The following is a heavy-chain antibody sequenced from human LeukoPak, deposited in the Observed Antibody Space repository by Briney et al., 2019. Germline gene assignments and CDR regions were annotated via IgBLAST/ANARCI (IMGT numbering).Heavy chain of an antibody. CDR3: ARDYGSYFLPKYYYMDV. V-gene: IGHV4-34*01. Sequence: SETLSLTCAVYGGSFSGYYWSWIRQPPGKGLEWIGEINHSGSTNYNPSLKSRVTISVDTSKNQFSLKLSSVTAADTAVYYCARDYGSYFLPKYYYMDVWGKGTTVTVSS. CDR2: INHSGST. D-gene: IGHD1-26*01. J-gene: IGHJ6*03. CDR1: GGSFSGYY.